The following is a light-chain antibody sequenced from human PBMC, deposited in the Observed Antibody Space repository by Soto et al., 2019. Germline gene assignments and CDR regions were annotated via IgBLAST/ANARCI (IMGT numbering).Light chain of an antibody. Sequence: DIQMTQSPSSLSASVGDRVTITCRASQSISSYLTWYQQKPVKAPKLLIYAASSLQSGVPSRFSGSGSGTDFTLIISSLQPEVFATYYCQQSYSTVAFGPGTKVDIK. V-gene: IGKV1-39*01. CDR3: QQSYSTVA. J-gene: IGKJ3*01. CDR2: AAS. CDR1: QSISSY.